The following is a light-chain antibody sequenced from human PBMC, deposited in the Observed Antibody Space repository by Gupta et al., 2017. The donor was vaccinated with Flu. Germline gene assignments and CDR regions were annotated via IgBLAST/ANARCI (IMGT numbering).Light chain of an antibody. V-gene: IGKV3-11*01. Sequence: STGTLSLSPGERATLSCRASQSVSSYLAWYQQKPGQAPRLLIYDASNRATGIPARFSGSGSGTDFTLTISSLEPEDFAVYYWQQRSNLYTFGQGTKLEIK. CDR1: QSVSSY. CDR3: QQRSNLYT. J-gene: IGKJ2*01. CDR2: DAS.